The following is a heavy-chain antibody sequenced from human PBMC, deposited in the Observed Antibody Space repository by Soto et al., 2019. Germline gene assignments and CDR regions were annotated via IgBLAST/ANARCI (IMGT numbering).Heavy chain of an antibody. CDR3: AKEGTSYDFWSGYYGSYYYYGMDV. V-gene: IGHV3-23*01. Sequence: GGSLRLSCAASGFAFYNYAMSWVRQAPGKGLEWVSAISGSGGSTYYADSVKGRFTISRDNSKNTLYLQMNSLRAEDTAVYYCAKEGTSYDFWSGYYGSYYYYGMDVWGQGTTVTVSS. CDR1: GFAFYNYA. CDR2: ISGSGGST. J-gene: IGHJ6*02. D-gene: IGHD3-3*01.